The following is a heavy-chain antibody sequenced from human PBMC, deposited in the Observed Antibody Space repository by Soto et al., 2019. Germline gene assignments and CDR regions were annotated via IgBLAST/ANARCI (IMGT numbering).Heavy chain of an antibody. CDR1: GFTFISYG. CDR3: ASEYCSGGSCYYYGMDV. Sequence: QVQLVESGGGVVQPGRSLRLSCAASGFTFISYGMHWVRQAPGKGLEWVAVIWYDGSNKYYADSVKGRFTISRDNSKNTLYLQMNSLRAEDTAVYYCASEYCSGGSCYYYGMDVWGQVTTVTVSS. CDR2: IWYDGSNK. V-gene: IGHV3-33*01. J-gene: IGHJ6*02. D-gene: IGHD2-15*01.